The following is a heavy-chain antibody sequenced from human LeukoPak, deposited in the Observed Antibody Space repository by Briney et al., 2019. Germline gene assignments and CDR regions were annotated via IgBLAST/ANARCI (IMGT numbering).Heavy chain of an antibody. CDR1: GYTFAGYH. CDR3: ARDTTRDNWFDP. V-gene: IGHV1-2*02. CDR2: INPNSGGT. D-gene: IGHD1-26*01. J-gene: IGHJ5*02. Sequence: ASVKDSCKASGYTFAGYHMHWVRQAPGQGLEWMGWINPNSGGTNYAQKFQGRVTMTRDTSISTAYMELSGLRSDDTAVYYCARDTTRDNWFDPGGQGTRVTVSA.